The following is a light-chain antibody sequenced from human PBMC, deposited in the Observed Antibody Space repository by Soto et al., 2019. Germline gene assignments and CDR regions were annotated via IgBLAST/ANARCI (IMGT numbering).Light chain of an antibody. CDR1: RSVSTN. CDR2: GAS. V-gene: IGKV3-15*01. CDR3: QQYDNWPYT. J-gene: IGKJ2*01. Sequence: EIVMTQSPATLSVSPGERATLSCRASRSVSTNLAWYQRKPGQAPGLLIYGASTRATGIPARFSASGSGTEFTLTISSLQSEDFAVYYCQQYDNWPYTFGQGTKLEIK.